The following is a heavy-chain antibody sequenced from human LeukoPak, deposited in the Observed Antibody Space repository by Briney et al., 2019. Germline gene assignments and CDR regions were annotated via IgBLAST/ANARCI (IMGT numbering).Heavy chain of an antibody. V-gene: IGHV1-8*01. CDR1: XYTFTSYD. J-gene: IGHJ5*02. D-gene: IGHD3-22*01. CDR2: MKPSSGNT. CDR3: AKTTYYHDTRGNWFDP. Sequence: ASVKVSCKXSXYTFTSYDINWVRQAPGQGLEWMGWMKPSSGNTGYAQKFQGRVTMTRDTSMSTAYMELTSLTSEDTAVYYCAKTTYYHDTRGNWFDPWGQGTLVTVSS.